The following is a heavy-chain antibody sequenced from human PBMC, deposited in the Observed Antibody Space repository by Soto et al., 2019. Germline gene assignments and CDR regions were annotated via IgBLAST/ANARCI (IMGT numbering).Heavy chain of an antibody. CDR3: ARGYRSLDY. Sequence: GESLKISCQTSGYRFSSYWIVWVRQMPGKGLEWMGIIYPNDSRVKYNPSVQGQVTMSVDTSKNQFSLKLSSVTAADTAVYYCARGYRSLDYWGQGTLVTVSS. D-gene: IGHD4-4*01. J-gene: IGHJ4*02. CDR1: GYRFSSYW. CDR2: IYPNDSRV. V-gene: IGHV5-51*01.